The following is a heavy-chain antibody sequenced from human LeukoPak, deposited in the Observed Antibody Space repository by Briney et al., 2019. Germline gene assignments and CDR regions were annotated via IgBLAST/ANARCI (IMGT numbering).Heavy chain of an antibody. J-gene: IGHJ3*02. CDR3: AEDDYYDSSGTNGRAFDI. D-gene: IGHD3-22*01. CDR1: GGTFSSYA. Sequence: VASVKVPCKASGGTFSSYAISWVRQAPGQGLEWMGGIIPIFGTANYAQKFQGRVTITTDESTSTAYMELSSLRSEDTAVYYCAEDDYYDSSGTNGRAFDIWGQGTMVTVSS. CDR2: IIPIFGTA. V-gene: IGHV1-69*05.